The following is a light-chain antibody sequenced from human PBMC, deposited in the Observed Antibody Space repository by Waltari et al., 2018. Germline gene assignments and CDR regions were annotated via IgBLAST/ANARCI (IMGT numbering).Light chain of an antibody. CDR1: QSVRGY. V-gene: IGKV3-20*01. CDR2: ASS. CDR3: QNHERLPAT. J-gene: IGKJ1*01. Sequence: IVLTQSPGTLSLSPGERATLSCRSSQSVRGYSAWYQQRPGQAPRLRIYASSTRATGIPDRFSGSGYGTDFTLTISRLEPEDFAVYYCQNHERLPATFGQGTKVEIK.